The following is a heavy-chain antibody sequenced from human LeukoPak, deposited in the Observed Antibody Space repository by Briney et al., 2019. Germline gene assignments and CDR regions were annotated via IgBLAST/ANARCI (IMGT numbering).Heavy chain of an antibody. CDR3: ARDSITEDNSLDY. Sequence: PGGSLILSCSASGFTFSTYVMQWVRQTPGKGLEWVAVIVSDGGRAHYGDSVRGRFTISRDNSKNTLYLQMNSLRAEDTAVYYCARDSITEDNSLDYWGRGILVTVSS. V-gene: IGHV3-33*05. CDR2: IVSDGGRA. CDR1: GFTFSTYV. J-gene: IGHJ4*02. D-gene: IGHD7-27*01.